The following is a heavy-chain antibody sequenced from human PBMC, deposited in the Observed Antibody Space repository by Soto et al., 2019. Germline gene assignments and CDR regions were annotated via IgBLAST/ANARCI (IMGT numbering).Heavy chain of an antibody. Sequence: LQESVPGLVKASETLSLSCSVSFGPMRGYYWSWIRQPPGKGLEWIANIFYNGGANYNPSLRSRVTISVDKSKNSFSLRLTSVTPADMAVYYCARDGDHDYFYGMDIWGQGTTVTVS. D-gene: IGHD7-27*01. CDR1: FGPMRGYY. CDR3: ARDGDHDYFYGMDI. J-gene: IGHJ6*02. CDR2: IFYNGGA. V-gene: IGHV4-59*01.